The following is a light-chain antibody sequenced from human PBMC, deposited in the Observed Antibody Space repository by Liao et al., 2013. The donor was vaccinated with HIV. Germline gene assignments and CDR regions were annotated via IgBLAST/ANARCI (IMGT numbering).Light chain of an antibody. CDR2: YDS. CDR3: QVWDSSSDHLWV. J-gene: IGLJ3*02. Sequence: GSVAPGETASVTCGGNNIGGKSVHWYQQKPGQAPVLVIYYDSDRPSGIPERFSGSNSGNTATLTISRVEAGDEADYYCQVWDSSSDHLWVFGGGTKLTVL. CDR1: NIGGKS. V-gene: IGLV3-21*04.